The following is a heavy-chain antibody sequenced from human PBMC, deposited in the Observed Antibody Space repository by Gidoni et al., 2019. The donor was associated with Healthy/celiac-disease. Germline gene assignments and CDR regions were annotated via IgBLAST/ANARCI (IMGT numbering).Heavy chain of an antibody. V-gene: IGHV3-30*18. J-gene: IGHJ4*02. D-gene: IGHD3-10*01. CDR1: GFTFSSYG. CDR3: AKEDYYGSGSYLKY. CDR2: ISYDGSNK. Sequence: QVQLVESGGGVVQPGRSLRLSCAASGFTFSSYGMHWVRQAPGKGLEWVAVISYDGSNKYYADSVKGRFTISRDNSKNTLYLQMNSLRAEDTAVYYCAKEDYYGSGSYLKYWGQGTLVTVSS.